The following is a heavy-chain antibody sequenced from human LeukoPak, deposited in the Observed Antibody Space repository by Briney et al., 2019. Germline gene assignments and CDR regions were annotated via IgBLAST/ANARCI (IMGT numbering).Heavy chain of an antibody. V-gene: IGHV4-59*01. Sequence: PSETLSLTCTVSGGSISSYYWSWIRQPPGKGLEWIGYVYYSGSTYYNPSLKSRVTISVDTSKNQFSLKLSSVTAADTAMYYCTRARHIAAAGEPHWYFDLWGRGTLVTVSS. D-gene: IGHD6-13*01. CDR2: VYYSGST. CDR3: TRARHIAAAGEPHWYFDL. CDR1: GGSISSYY. J-gene: IGHJ2*01.